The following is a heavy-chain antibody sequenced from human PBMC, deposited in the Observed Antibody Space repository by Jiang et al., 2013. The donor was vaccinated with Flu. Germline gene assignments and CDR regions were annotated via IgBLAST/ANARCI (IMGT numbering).Heavy chain of an antibody. CDR1: GDSLNNYY. D-gene: IGHD2-2*01. J-gene: IGHJ5*02. CDR3: ARGSIPPTP. CDR2: IYPTGDA. Sequence: GLVKPSETLSLMCIVSGDSLNNYYWSWIRQSAGKGLEWIGRIYPTGDANYNPSLKSRVTMSVDTPNNQFSLKMTSVTAADTAVYYCARGSIPPTPWGQGTLVTVSS. V-gene: IGHV4-4*07.